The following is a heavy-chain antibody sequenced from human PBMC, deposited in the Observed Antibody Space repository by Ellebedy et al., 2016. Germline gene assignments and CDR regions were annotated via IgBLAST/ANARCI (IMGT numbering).Heavy chain of an antibody. CDR1: GFNFGDYA. CDR2: IRIRAYGGTT. D-gene: IGHD2-2*01. Sequence: GGSLRLSCKGSGFNFGDYAVSWFRQAPGKGLEWVGFIRIRAYGGTTEYAASVKGRFSISRDDSNRIAYLQMNSLTTEDTALYYCSRDNCTGSSCKLDYWGQGTLVTVSS. CDR3: SRDNCTGSSCKLDY. V-gene: IGHV3-49*03. J-gene: IGHJ4*02.